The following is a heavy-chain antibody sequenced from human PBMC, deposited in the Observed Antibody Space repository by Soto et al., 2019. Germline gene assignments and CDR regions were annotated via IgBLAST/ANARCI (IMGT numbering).Heavy chain of an antibody. D-gene: IGHD3-9*01. CDR3: ASIYDILTGYTFDY. CDR1: GFTFSSYS. Sequence: PGGSLRLSCAASGFTFSSYSMNWVRQAPGKGLEWVSSISSSSSYIYYADSVKGRFTISRDNAKNSLYLQMNSLRAEDTAVYYCASIYDILTGYTFDYWGQGTLVTVSS. J-gene: IGHJ4*02. V-gene: IGHV3-21*01. CDR2: ISSSSSYI.